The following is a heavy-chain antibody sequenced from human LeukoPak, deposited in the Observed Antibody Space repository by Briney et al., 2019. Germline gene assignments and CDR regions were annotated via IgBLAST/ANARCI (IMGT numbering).Heavy chain of an antibody. CDR2: ISSSGSAI. D-gene: IGHD3-22*01. J-gene: IGHJ4*02. V-gene: IGHV3-48*03. CDR1: GFTFSSHE. CDR3: AREKLSFFDSSGYFDY. Sequence: PGGSLRLSCAASGFTFSSHEMNWVRQAPGKGLEWVSFISSSGSAIHYADSVRGRFTISRDNAKNSLYLQMSRLRAEDTAVYYCAREKLSFFDSSGYFDYWGQGTLVTVSS.